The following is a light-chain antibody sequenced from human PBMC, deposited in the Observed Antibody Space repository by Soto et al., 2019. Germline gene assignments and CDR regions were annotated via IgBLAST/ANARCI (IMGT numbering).Light chain of an antibody. Sequence: QSVLTQPPSVSGAPGQRVTISCTGSSSNIGAGYDVHWYQQLPGTAPKLLIYGNSNRPSGVPDRFSGSKSGTSASLAIAGLQAEDEADYYGQSYDSSLSGDVFGTGTKGTVL. CDR1: SSNIGAGYD. V-gene: IGLV1-40*01. CDR2: GNS. J-gene: IGLJ1*01. CDR3: QSYDSSLSGDV.